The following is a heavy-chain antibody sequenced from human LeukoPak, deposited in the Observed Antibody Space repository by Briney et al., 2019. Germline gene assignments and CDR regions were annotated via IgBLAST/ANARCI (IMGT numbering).Heavy chain of an antibody. Sequence: ASVKVSCKPSGGTFSSYAISWVRQAPGQGLEWMGGIIPIFGTANYAQKFQGRVTITADESTSTAYMELSSLRSEDTAVYYCASVSGSYEAFDYWGQGTLVTVSS. CDR1: GGTFSSYA. V-gene: IGHV1-69*13. CDR3: ASVSGSYEAFDY. D-gene: IGHD1-26*01. CDR2: IIPIFGTA. J-gene: IGHJ4*02.